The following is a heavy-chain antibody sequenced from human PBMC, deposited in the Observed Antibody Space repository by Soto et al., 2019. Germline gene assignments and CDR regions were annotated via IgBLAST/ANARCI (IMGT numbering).Heavy chain of an antibody. CDR3: AAQMTYLHGPLADAFDI. J-gene: IGHJ3*02. V-gene: IGHV1-69*02. CDR1: GGTFSSYT. D-gene: IGHD2-21*02. CDR2: IIPILGIA. Sequence: APVKVSCKASGGTFSSYTISWVRQAPGQGLEWMGRIIPILGIANYAQKFQGRVTITADKSTSTAYMELSSLRSEDTAVDYCAAQMTYLHGPLADAFDIWGQGTMVTVS.